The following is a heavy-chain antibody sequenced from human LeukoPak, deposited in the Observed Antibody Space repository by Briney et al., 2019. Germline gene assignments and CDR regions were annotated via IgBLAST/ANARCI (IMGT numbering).Heavy chain of an antibody. CDR3: ARVTLTVRGYYFDY. Sequence: PTGGSLRLSCAASGFTVSSNYMSWVRQAPGKGLEWVSVIYSGGSTYYADSVKGRFTISRDNSKNTLYLQMNSLRAEDTAVYYCARVTLTVRGYYFDYWGQGTLVTVSS. CDR2: IYSGGST. CDR1: GFTVSSNY. D-gene: IGHD3-10*02. V-gene: IGHV3-53*01. J-gene: IGHJ4*02.